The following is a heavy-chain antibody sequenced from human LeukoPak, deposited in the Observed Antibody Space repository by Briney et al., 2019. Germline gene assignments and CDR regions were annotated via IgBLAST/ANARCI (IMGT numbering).Heavy chain of an antibody. CDR2: ISGSGDNT. V-gene: IGHV3-23*01. D-gene: IGHD3-22*01. Sequence: GSLRLSCAASRFTFSNYGVNWVRQAPEKGLEWVSGISGSGDNTYYADSVKGRFTISRDNSKNTLYVQVNSLGTEDTAAYYCAKGSYYDSSGSFYFDYWGRGTLVTVSS. CDR1: RFTFSNYG. J-gene: IGHJ4*02. CDR3: AKGSYYDSSGSFYFDY.